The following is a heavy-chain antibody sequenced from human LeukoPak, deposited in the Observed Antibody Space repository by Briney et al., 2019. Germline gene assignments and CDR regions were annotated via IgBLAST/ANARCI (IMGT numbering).Heavy chain of an antibody. Sequence: SGGPLRLSCAASGFTLSSYSMNWVRQAPGKGVEWASYFSSSSNTIYYADSVERRFTISRYNAKNSLYLQMNSHRAEDTAVYYCASDRAGYDFWSGYYTGYYYMDVWGKGTTVTVSS. D-gene: IGHD3-3*01. CDR1: GFTLSSYS. CDR2: FSSSSNTI. CDR3: ASDRAGYDFWSGYYTGYYYMDV. V-gene: IGHV3-48*01. J-gene: IGHJ6*03.